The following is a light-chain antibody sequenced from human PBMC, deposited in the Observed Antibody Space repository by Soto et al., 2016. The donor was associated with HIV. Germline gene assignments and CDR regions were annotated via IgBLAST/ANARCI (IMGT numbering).Light chain of an antibody. CDR3: QQYYNIPLT. V-gene: IGKV1-NL1*01. CDR2: VAS. Sequence: DIQLTQSPSSLSASIGDRVTIICRASQAIGNSLAWYQQKPGKAPKVLVYVASRLESGVPSRFSGSGSWTDYTLTISSLQPEDSATYYCQQYYNIPLTFGGGTKVEIK. J-gene: IGKJ4*01. CDR1: QAIGNS.